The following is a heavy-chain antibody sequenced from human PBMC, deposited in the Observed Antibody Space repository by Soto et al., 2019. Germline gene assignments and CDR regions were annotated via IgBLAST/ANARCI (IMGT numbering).Heavy chain of an antibody. D-gene: IGHD5-12*01. CDR2: ISARGGSS. V-gene: IGHV3-23*01. CDR1: GFSFSSYA. Sequence: DVHPLESGGGLVQPGGSLRLSCAASGFSFSSYAMVWVRQAPGKGLEWVAVISARGGSSYFADSVKGRFTLSRDNSKNVLSLEMNSLRAEDTAIYFCAKGSIEYSASVDNWGQGTLVVVSS. CDR3: AKGSIEYSASVDN. J-gene: IGHJ4*02.